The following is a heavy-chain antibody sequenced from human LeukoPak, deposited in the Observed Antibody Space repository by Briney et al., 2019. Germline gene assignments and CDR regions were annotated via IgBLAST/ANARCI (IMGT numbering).Heavy chain of an antibody. CDR3: ASRLRSDSSGYYSQRYYYYMDV. D-gene: IGHD3-22*01. CDR1: GGSISSGSYY. CDR2: IYTSGST. V-gene: IGHV4-61*02. Sequence: KASETLSLTCTVSGGSISSGSYYWSWIRQPAGKGLEGMGRIYTSGSTNYNPSRKSRVTISVDASKNQFSLKLSSVTAADTAVYYCASRLRSDSSGYYSQRYYYYMDVWGKGTTVTISS. J-gene: IGHJ6*03.